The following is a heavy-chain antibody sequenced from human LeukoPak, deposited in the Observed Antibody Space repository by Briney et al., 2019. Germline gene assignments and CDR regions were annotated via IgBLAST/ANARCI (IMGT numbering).Heavy chain of an antibody. CDR3: AKDAHGSGPDY. J-gene: IGHJ4*02. Sequence: GGSLRLSCAASGFTFSSYWMSWIRQAPGKGLEWVANIKQDGSEKYYVDSVKGRFTISRDNAKNTLYLQMNSLRAEDTAVYYCAKDAHGSGPDYWGQGTLVTVSS. D-gene: IGHD6-19*01. V-gene: IGHV3-7*01. CDR2: IKQDGSEK. CDR1: GFTFSSYW.